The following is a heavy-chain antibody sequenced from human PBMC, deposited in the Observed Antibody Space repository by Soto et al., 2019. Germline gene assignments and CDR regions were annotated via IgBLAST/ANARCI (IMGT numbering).Heavy chain of an antibody. Sequence: EVQLVESGGGLVQPGGSLRLSCAASGFTFSSYAMHWVRQAPGKGLEYVSAISSNGGSTYYANSVKGRFTISRDNSKNTLYLQMGSLRAEDMAVYYCARAKPDYCDYGDWYFDLWGRGTLVTVSS. CDR3: ARAKPDYCDYGDWYFDL. J-gene: IGHJ2*01. V-gene: IGHV3-64*01. CDR1: GFTFSSYA. CDR2: ISSNGGST. D-gene: IGHD4-17*01.